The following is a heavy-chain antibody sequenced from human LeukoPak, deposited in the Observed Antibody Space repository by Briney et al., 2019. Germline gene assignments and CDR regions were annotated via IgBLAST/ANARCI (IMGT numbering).Heavy chain of an antibody. V-gene: IGHV4-59*08. CDR3: ARTTVWRGHYFDY. Sequence: SETLSLTCTVSGGSISSYYWSWIRQPPGKGLEWIGYIYYSGSTNYNPSLKSRVTISVDTSKNQFSMKLSSVTAADTAVYYCARTTVWRGHYFDYWGQGTLVTVSS. CDR2: IYYSGST. D-gene: IGHD3-3*01. J-gene: IGHJ4*02. CDR1: GGSISSYY.